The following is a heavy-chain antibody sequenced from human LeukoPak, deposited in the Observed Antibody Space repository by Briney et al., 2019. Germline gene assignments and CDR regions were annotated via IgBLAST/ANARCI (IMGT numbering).Heavy chain of an antibody. CDR1: GFTFSSDG. CDR3: AKDRAHGSGWYDYFDY. Sequence: GGSLRLSCAASGFTFSSDGMHWVRQAPGKGLEWVAFIRYDGSNKYYADSVKGRFTISRDNSKNTLYLQMNSLRAEDTAVYYCAKDRAHGSGWYDYFDYWGQGTLVTVSS. CDR2: IRYDGSNK. D-gene: IGHD6-19*01. J-gene: IGHJ4*02. V-gene: IGHV3-30*02.